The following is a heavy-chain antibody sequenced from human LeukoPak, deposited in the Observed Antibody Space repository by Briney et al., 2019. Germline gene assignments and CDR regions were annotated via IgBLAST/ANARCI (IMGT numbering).Heavy chain of an antibody. CDR1: GFTFSNAW. Sequence: GGSLRLSCAASGFTFSNAWMSWVRQAPGKGLEWVGRIKSKTDGGTTDYASPVKGRFTISRVDSKNTLYLRMNSLKTEDTAVYYCTTDRYYDAAYTTWGQGTLVTVSS. J-gene: IGHJ4*02. CDR3: TTDRYYDAAYTT. D-gene: IGHD3-22*01. CDR2: IKSKTDGGTT. V-gene: IGHV3-15*01.